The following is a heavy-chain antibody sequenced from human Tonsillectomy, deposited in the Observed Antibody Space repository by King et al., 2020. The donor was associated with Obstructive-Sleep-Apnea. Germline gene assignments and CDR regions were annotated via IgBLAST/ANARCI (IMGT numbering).Heavy chain of an antibody. V-gene: IGHV4-39*01. CDR1: GGSISSSSYY. J-gene: IGHJ4*02. Sequence: LQLQESGPGLVKSSETLSLTCTVSGGSISSSSYYWGWIRQPPGKGLEWIGSIYYSGSTYYNPSLKSRVTISVDTSKNQFSLKLSSVPAADTAVYYCARHALEYYGSGSPFDYWGQGPLVTVSS. D-gene: IGHD3-10*01. CDR3: ARHALEYYGSGSPFDY. CDR2: IYYSGST.